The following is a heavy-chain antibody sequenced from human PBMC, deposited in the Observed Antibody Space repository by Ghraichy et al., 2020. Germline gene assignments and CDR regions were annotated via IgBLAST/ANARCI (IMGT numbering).Heavy chain of an antibody. CDR2: ISYDGSNK. CDR1: GFTFSSYG. Sequence: GGSLRLSCAASGFTFSSYGMHWVRQAPGKGLEWVAVISYDGSNKYYADSVKGRFTISRDNSKNTLYLQMNSLRAEDTAVYYCAKATEAVAGSVDYWGQGSL. D-gene: IGHD6-19*01. CDR3: AKATEAVAGSVDY. J-gene: IGHJ4*02. V-gene: IGHV3-30*18.